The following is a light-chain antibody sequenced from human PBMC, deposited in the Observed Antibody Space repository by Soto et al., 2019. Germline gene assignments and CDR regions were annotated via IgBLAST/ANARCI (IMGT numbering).Light chain of an antibody. CDR2: DES. V-gene: IGKV3-20*01. CDR3: QKYGNSPLT. J-gene: IGKJ4*01. Sequence: VLMQSPDTLSLSPGDRATLSCRASRSLSSDYLAWYQQKPGQAPRLLIYDESTRATGIPARLSGSGSGTDFTLTISRLEPDDFAVYYCQKYGNSPLTCGGGTKVDIK. CDR1: RSLSSDY.